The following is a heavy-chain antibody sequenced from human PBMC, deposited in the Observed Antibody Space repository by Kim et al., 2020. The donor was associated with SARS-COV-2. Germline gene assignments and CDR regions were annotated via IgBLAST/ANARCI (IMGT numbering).Heavy chain of an antibody. Sequence: ASVKVSCKASGYTFTSYDINWVRQATGQGLEWMGWMNPNSGNTGYAQKFQGRVTMTRNTSISTAYMELSSLRSEDTAVYYCARGRTYYDFWSGYLFWFDPWGQGTLVTVSS. CDR2: MNPNSGNT. CDR1: GYTFTSYD. J-gene: IGHJ5*02. D-gene: IGHD3-3*01. V-gene: IGHV1-8*01. CDR3: ARGRTYYDFWSGYLFWFDP.